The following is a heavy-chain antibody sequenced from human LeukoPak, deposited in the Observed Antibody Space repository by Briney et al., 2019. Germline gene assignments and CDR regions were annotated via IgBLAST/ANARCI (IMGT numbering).Heavy chain of an antibody. CDR1: GFTFSSYA. V-gene: IGHV3-23*01. Sequence: GGSLRLSCAASGFTFSSYAMSWVRQAPGKGLEWVSAISGSGGSTYYADSVKGRFTISRDNSKNTLYLQMNSLRAEDTAVYYCAKDMNPTYYYGSGSQYPLDYWGQGTLVTVSS. CDR2: ISGSGGST. CDR3: AKDMNPTYYYGSGSQYPLDY. J-gene: IGHJ4*02. D-gene: IGHD3-10*01.